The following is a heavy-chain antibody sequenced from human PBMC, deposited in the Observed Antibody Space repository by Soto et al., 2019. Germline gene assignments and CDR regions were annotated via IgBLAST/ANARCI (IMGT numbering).Heavy chain of an antibody. CDR1: GGTFSSYA. CDR3: GRDKGDYGDLRAYYYYGMDV. V-gene: IGHV1-69*01. D-gene: IGHD4-17*01. J-gene: IGHJ6*02. CDR2: IIPIFGTA. Sequence: QVQLVQSGAEVKKPGSSVKVSCKASGGTFSSYAISWVRQAPGQGLEWMGGIIPIFGTANYAQKFQGRVTITADESTSTAYMELSSLRSEDTAVYYCGRDKGDYGDLRAYYYYGMDVWGQGTTVTVSS.